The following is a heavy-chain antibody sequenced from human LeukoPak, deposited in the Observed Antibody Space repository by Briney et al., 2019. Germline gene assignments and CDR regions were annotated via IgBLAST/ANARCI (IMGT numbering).Heavy chain of an antibody. Sequence: PGGSLRLSCAASGFTFSSYAMSWVRQAPGKGLEWVSAISGSGGSTYYADSVKGRFTISRDNSKNTLYLQMNSLRAEDTAVYYCAKEAEKGHGSGRGYFDYWGQGTLVTVSS. CDR3: AKEAEKGHGSGRGYFDY. D-gene: IGHD3-10*01. J-gene: IGHJ4*02. CDR2: ISGSGGST. V-gene: IGHV3-23*01. CDR1: GFTFSSYA.